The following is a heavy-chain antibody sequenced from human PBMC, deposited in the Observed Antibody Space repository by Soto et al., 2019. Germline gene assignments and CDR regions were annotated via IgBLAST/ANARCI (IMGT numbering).Heavy chain of an antibody. V-gene: IGHV4-39*01. J-gene: IGHJ4*02. D-gene: IGHD6-13*01. CDR1: GDSINSTSYY. CDR2: IYFSGST. Sequence: SETLSLTCIVSGDSINSTSYYWGWICQPPGQGLEWIASIYFSGSTYNNPSLKSRLTVSVDTSKSQFSLKLSSVTAADTALYYCARQRIVAAGTFVDYWGQGSLVTVSS. CDR3: ARQRIVAAGTFVDY.